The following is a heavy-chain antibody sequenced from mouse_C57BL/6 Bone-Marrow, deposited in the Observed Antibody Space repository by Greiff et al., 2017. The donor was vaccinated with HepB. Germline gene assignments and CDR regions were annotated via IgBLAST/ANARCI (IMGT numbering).Heavy chain of an antibody. CDR1: GYTFTSYW. CDR3: AREDWDWYFDV. D-gene: IGHD4-1*01. J-gene: IGHJ1*03. CDR2: IDPSDSET. V-gene: IGHV1-52*01. Sequence: QVQLQQSGAELVRPGSSVKLSCKASGYTFTSYWMHWVKQRPIQGLEWIGNIDPSDSETHYNQKFKDKATLTVDKSSSTAYMQLSSLTSEDSAVYYCAREDWDWYFDVWGTGTTVTVSP.